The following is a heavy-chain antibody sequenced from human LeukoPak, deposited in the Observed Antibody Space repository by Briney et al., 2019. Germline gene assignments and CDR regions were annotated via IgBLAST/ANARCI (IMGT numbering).Heavy chain of an antibody. CDR2: MNPNSGNT. CDR1: GYTFTSYD. D-gene: IGHD6-13*01. V-gene: IGHV1-8*01. J-gene: IGHJ6*03. CDR3: ASSPSLSSSWYGYYYYYYYMDV. Sequence: ASVKVFCKASGYTFTSYDINWVRQATGQGLEWMGWMNPNSGNTGYAQKFQGRVTMTRNTSISTAYMELSSLRSEDTAVYYCASSPSLSSSWYGYYYYYYYMDVWGKGTTVTVSS.